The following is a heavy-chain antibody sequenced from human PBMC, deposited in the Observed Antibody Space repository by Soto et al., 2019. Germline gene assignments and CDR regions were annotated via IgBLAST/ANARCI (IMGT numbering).Heavy chain of an antibody. CDR1: GFTFSSYS. D-gene: IGHD2-21*01. Sequence: GGSLRLSCAVSGFTFSSYSMNWVRQAPGKGLEWVSYISSSSTTIYYADSVKGRFTISRDNAKNSLYLQMNSLRDEDTAVYYCARRIPFGYGMDVWGQGTTVTVSS. CDR3: ARRIPFGYGMDV. CDR2: ISSSSTTI. V-gene: IGHV3-48*02. J-gene: IGHJ6*02.